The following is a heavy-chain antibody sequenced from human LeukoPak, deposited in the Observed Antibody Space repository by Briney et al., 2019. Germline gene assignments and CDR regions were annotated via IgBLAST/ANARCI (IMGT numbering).Heavy chain of an antibody. J-gene: IGHJ5*02. Sequence: PSETLSLTCTVSGGSISGSTCYWGWIRQPPGKGLEWIGYIYYSGSTNYNPSLKSRVTISVDTSKNQFSLKLSSVTAADTAVYYCARRGYYGSGNWFDPWGQGTLVTVSS. D-gene: IGHD3-10*01. CDR1: GGSISGSTCY. V-gene: IGHV4-61*05. CDR2: IYYSGST. CDR3: ARRGYYGSGNWFDP.